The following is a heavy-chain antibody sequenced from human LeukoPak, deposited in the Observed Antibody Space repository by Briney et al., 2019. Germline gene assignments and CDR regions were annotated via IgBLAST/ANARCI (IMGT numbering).Heavy chain of an antibody. Sequence: PGGSLRLSCAASRFTFSNYAMSWVRQAPGRGLEWISGISVSGGSKYYADSANGRFTISRDNSKNTLHLQMNSLRAEDTARYYCAKDLGKLSFHYYFDNWGQGTLVTVSS. CDR1: RFTFSNYA. J-gene: IGHJ4*02. CDR2: ISVSGGSK. D-gene: IGHD3-16*01. CDR3: AKDLGKLSFHYYFDN. V-gene: IGHV3-23*01.